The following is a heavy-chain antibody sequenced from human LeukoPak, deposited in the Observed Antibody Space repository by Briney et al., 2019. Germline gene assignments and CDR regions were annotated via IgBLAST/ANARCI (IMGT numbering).Heavy chain of an antibody. CDR3: AKTYYYDSSGYYFDY. Sequence: GGSLRLSCAASGSTFSSYGMHWVRQAPGKGLEWVAVISYDGSNKYYEDSVKGRFTISRDNSKNTLYLQMNSLRAEDTAVYYCAKTYYYDSSGYYFDYWGQGTLVTVSS. J-gene: IGHJ4*02. V-gene: IGHV3-30*18. D-gene: IGHD3-22*01. CDR2: ISYDGSNK. CDR1: GSTFSSYG.